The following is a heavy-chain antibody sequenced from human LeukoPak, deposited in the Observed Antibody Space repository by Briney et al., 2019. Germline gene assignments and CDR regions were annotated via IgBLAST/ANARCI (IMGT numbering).Heavy chain of an antibody. CDR3: AKIYGSGGYYFDY. CDR2: ISGSGGST. J-gene: IGHJ4*02. V-gene: IGHV3-23*01. Sequence: TGGSLRLSCAASGFTFSSYAMSWVHQAPGKGLEWVSAISGSGGSTYYADSVKGRFTISRDNSKNTLYLQMNSLRAEDTAVYYCAKIYGSGGYYFDYWGQGTLVTVSS. D-gene: IGHD3-10*01. CDR1: GFTFSSYA.